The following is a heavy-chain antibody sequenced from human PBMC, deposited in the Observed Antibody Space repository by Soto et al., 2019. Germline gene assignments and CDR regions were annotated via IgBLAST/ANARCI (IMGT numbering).Heavy chain of an antibody. D-gene: IGHD3-10*01. CDR3: ARWYGSGSYWAY. CDR1: GGSFSGYY. CDR2: IERGGST. Sequence: QVQLQQWGAGLLKPSETLSLTCAVYGGSFSGYYWSWVRQPPGKGLEWIGEIERGGSTNYNPSLKSRVTISVDTSKNQFSLKVNSVTAADTAVYYCARWYGSGSYWAYWGQGTLVTVSS. V-gene: IGHV4-34*02. J-gene: IGHJ4*02.